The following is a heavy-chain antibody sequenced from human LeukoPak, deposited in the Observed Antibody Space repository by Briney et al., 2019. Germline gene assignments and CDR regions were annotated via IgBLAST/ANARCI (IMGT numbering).Heavy chain of an antibody. D-gene: IGHD5-18*01. CDR2: INSINAV. V-gene: IGHV3-48*01. Sequence: SGGSLRLSCAASGFTFSSYSMNWVRQAPGKGLEWISYINSINAVYYTDSVQGRFNISRDNAKNSLYLQMNSLRVEDTAMYYCARVSARGYDYWGRGTLVTVSS. J-gene: IGHJ4*02. CDR1: GFTFSSYS. CDR3: ARVSARGYDY.